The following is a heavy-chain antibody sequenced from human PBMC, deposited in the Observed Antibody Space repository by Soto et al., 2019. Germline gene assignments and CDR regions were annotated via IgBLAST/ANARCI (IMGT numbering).Heavy chain of an antibody. V-gene: IGHV3-33*01. CDR1: GFTFSSYG. Sequence: PGGSLRLSCAASGFTFSSYGMHWVRQAPGKGLEWVAVIWYDGSNKYYADSVKGRFTISRDNSKNTLYLQMNSLRAEDTAVYYCSAQRDYYYGMDVWGQGTTVTVSS. CDR3: SAQRDYYYGMDV. J-gene: IGHJ6*02. CDR2: IWYDGSNK. D-gene: IGHD6-25*01.